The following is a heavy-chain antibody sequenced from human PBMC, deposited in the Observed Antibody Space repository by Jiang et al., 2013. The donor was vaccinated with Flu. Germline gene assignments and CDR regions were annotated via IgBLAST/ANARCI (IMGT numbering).Heavy chain of an antibody. V-gene: IGHV1-69*01. J-gene: IGHJ6*02. CDR3: ARRAGYDFWSGYPYYYYGMDV. D-gene: IGHD3-3*01. CDR2: IIPIFGTA. CDR1: GGTFSSYA. Sequence: GAEVKKPGSSVKVSCKASGGTFSSYAISWVRQAPGQGLEWMGGIIPIFGTANYAQKFQGRVTITADESTSTAYMELSSLRSEDTAVYYCARRAGYDFWSGYPYYYYGMDVWGQGTTVTVSS.